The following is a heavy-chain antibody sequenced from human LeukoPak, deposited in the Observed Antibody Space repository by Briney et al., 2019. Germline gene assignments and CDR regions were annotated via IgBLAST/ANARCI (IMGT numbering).Heavy chain of an antibody. CDR3: ARDRPGNTAIDY. V-gene: IGHV3-74*01. CDR2: IHSDGRST. J-gene: IGHJ4*02. Sequence: GGSLRLSCAASGFTFSTYWMHWVRQAPGKGLVWVSRIHSDGRSTSYADSVNGRFTISRDNTKNTLYLQMNSLRAEDTAVYYCARDRPGNTAIDYWGQGTLVTVSS. D-gene: IGHD5-18*01. CDR1: GFTFSTYW.